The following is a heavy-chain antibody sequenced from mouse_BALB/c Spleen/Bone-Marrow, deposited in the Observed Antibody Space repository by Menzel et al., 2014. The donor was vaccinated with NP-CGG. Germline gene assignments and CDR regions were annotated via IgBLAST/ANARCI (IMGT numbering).Heavy chain of an antibody. CDR2: SRNKANDYTT. J-gene: IGHJ1*01. V-gene: IGHV7-1*02. CDR1: GFTFSDFY. CDR3: ARDYYGSSYWYFDV. D-gene: IGHD1-1*01. Sequence: EVMLVESGGGLVQPGGSLRLSRATSGFTFSDFYMEWVRQPPGKRLEWIAASRNKANDYTTEYSASVKGRFIVSRDTSQSILYLQMNALRAEDTAIYYCARDYYGSSYWYFDVWGAGTTVTVSS.